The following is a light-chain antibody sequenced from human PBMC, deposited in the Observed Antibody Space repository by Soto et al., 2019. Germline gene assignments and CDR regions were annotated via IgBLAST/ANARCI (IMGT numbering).Light chain of an antibody. CDR3: QQLNTYLSIT. CDR2: SAS. Sequence: IQLTQSPSSLSASVGDRVTITCQASRGISSYLAWYQQKPGKAPKLLIYSASTLQSGVPSRFSGSGSGTEFTLTTSSLQPEDFATYYCQQLNTYLSITFGHGTRLEIK. CDR1: RGISSY. V-gene: IGKV1-9*01. J-gene: IGKJ5*01.